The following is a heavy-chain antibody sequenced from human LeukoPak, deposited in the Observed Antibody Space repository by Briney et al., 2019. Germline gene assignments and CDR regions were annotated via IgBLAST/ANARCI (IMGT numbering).Heavy chain of an antibody. CDR2: ISGSGSNT. CDR1: GFTFSSYA. D-gene: IGHD2-15*01. Sequence: GGSLRLSCAVSGFTFSSYAMSWVRQAPGKGLEWVSAISGSGSNTYYADSVKGRFTISRDNSKNTLYLQMNSLRAEDTAVYYCAKDQRFDCSGGSCHYFDYWGQGTLVTVSS. J-gene: IGHJ4*02. V-gene: IGHV3-23*01. CDR3: AKDQRFDCSGGSCHYFDY.